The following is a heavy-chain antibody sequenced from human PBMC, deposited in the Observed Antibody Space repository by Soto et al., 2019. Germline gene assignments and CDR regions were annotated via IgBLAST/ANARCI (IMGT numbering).Heavy chain of an antibody. CDR3: ATVIKAVVRSWYFDL. V-gene: IGHV3-53*02. D-gene: IGHD5-18*01. CDR2: IYSSGNI. CDR1: GLSVSSNY. Sequence: EVQLVETGGDLIQPGGSLRLSCAASGLSVSSNYMSWVRQAPGRGLEWVSVIYSSGNIYYRDSVKGRFTISRDNSKNTLYLQMNSLRDEDTAVYYCATVIKAVVRSWYFDLWGRGTLVTVSS. J-gene: IGHJ2*01.